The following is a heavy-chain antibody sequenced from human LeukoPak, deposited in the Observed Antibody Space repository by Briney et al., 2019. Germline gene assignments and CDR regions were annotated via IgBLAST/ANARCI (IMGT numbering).Heavy chain of an antibody. CDR1: GGSISSYY. V-gene: IGHV4-34*01. D-gene: IGHD3-22*01. J-gene: IGHJ6*02. Sequence: TSSETLSLTCTVSGGSISSYYWSWIRQPPGKGLEWIGEINHSGSTNYNPSLKSRVTISVDTSKNQFSLKLSSVTAADTAVYYCARGRLQPYYYDSSGGTHGPYYYYGMDVWGQGTTVTVSS. CDR2: INHSGST. CDR3: ARGRLQPYYYDSSGGTHGPYYYYGMDV.